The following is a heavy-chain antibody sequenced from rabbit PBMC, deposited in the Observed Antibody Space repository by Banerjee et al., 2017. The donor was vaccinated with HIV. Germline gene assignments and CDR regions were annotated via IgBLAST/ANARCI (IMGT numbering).Heavy chain of an antibody. Sequence: QSLEESGGDLVKPGASLTLTCSASGIDFSRGYYMCWVRQAPGKGLEWIACIGFESIGTTYSASWAKGRFTITRSTSLNTVTLQLNSLTAADTATFFCAGARTTVTDYASYLWGQGTLVTVS. CDR3: AGARTTVTDYASYL. CDR1: GIDFSRGYY. J-gene: IGHJ3*01. D-gene: IGHD2-1*01. CDR2: IGFESIGTT. V-gene: IGHV1S40*01.